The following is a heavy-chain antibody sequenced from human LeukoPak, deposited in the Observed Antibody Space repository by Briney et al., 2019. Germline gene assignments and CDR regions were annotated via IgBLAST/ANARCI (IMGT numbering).Heavy chain of an antibody. J-gene: IGHJ1*01. CDR3: ARDPPSFQY. CDR2: IIPIFGTA. CDR1: GGTFISYA. V-gene: IGHV1-69*13. Sequence: SVKVSCKASGGTFISYAISWVRQAPGQGLEWMEGIIPIFGTANYAQKFQGRVTITADESTSTAYMELSSLRSEDTAVYYCARDPPSFQYWGQGTLVTVSA.